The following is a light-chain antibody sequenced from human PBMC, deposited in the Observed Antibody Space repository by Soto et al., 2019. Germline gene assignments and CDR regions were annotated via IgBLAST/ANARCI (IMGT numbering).Light chain of an antibody. CDR1: QSVSSY. V-gene: IGKV3-11*01. CDR2: GAS. Sequence: EIVMTQSPATLSVSPGERATLSCRASQSVSSYLAWYQQKPGQPPRLLIYGASTRATGIPARFSGSGSGTDFTLTISSLEPEDFAVYYCQQGGNWPLTFGQGTRLEIK. CDR3: QQGGNWPLT. J-gene: IGKJ5*01.